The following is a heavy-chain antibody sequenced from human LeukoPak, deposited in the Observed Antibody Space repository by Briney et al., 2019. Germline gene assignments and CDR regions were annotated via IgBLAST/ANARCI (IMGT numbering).Heavy chain of an antibody. CDR3: ARVSGSYWGWFDP. Sequence: GGSLRLSCAASGFTFSSYWMSWVRQAPGKGLEWVANTNQDGSEKYYVDSVKGRFTISRDNAKNSLYLQMNSLRVEDTAVYYCARVSGSYWGWFDPWGQETLVTVSS. D-gene: IGHD1-26*01. J-gene: IGHJ5*02. CDR2: TNQDGSEK. CDR1: GFTFSSYW. V-gene: IGHV3-7*01.